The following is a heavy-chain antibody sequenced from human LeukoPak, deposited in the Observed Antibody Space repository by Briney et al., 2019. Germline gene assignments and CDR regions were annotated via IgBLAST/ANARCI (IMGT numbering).Heavy chain of an antibody. CDR3: ARAPYYNAFDI. CDR2: IYHSGST. CDR1: GGSISSGGYS. J-gene: IGHJ3*02. Sequence: SETLSLTCAVSGGSISSGGYSWSWIRQPPGKGLEWIGYIYHSGSTYYNPSLKSRVTISVDGSKNQFSLKLSSVTAADTAVYYCARAPYYNAFDIWGQGTMVTVSS. V-gene: IGHV4-30-2*01. D-gene: IGHD3-10*01.